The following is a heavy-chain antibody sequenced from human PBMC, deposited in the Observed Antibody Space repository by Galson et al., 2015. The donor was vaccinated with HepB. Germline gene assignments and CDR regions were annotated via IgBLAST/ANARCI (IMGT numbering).Heavy chain of an antibody. D-gene: IGHD3-22*01. CDR2: INAGNGKS. CDR3: ASFSGYGGPTGFDY. V-gene: IGHV1-3*01. J-gene: IGHJ4*02. Sequence: GQGLEWMGWINAGNGKSKYSQKFQGRVIFTWDTSANPIYMEVTTLRSEDTALYYCASFSGYGGPTGFDYWGQGTLVTVSA.